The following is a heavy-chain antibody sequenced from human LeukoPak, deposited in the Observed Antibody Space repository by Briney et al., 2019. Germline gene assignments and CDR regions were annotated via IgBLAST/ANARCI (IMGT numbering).Heavy chain of an antibody. D-gene: IGHD2-2*01. Sequence: RGSLRLSCAASGFTFSSYAMTWVRQAPGRGLEWVSAISGSGGSTYYADSVKGRFTISRDNSKNTLFLQMNSLRAEDTAVYYCAKAGCSSTSCSTSPYYYYGMDVWGQGTTVTVSS. CDR3: AKAGCSSTSCSTSPYYYYGMDV. CDR2: ISGSGGST. V-gene: IGHV3-23*01. J-gene: IGHJ6*02. CDR1: GFTFSSYA.